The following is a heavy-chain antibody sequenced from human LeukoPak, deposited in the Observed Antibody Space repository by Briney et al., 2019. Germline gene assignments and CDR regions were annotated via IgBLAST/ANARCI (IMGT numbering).Heavy chain of an antibody. Sequence: ASVKVSCKAPGYTFTGYYMHWVRQAPGQGLEWMGWINPNSGGTNYAQKFQGRVTMTRDTSISTAYMELSRLRSDDTAVYYCARDATMIVVVITTGWFDPWGQGTLVTVSS. CDR3: ARDATMIVVVITTGWFDP. CDR1: GYTFTGYY. J-gene: IGHJ5*02. D-gene: IGHD3-22*01. V-gene: IGHV1-2*02. CDR2: INPNSGGT.